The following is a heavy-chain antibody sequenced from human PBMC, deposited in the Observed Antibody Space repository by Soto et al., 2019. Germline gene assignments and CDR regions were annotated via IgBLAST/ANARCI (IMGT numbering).Heavy chain of an antibody. Sequence: GGSLRLSCAASGFTFDDYTMHWVRQAPGKGLEWVSLISWDGGSTYYADSVKGRFTISRDNSKNSLYLQMNSLRTEDTALYYCAKDGGWDDSSGYYGNFDYWGQGTLVTVSS. CDR1: GFTFDDYT. CDR2: ISWDGGST. CDR3: AKDGGWDDSSGYYGNFDY. V-gene: IGHV3-43*01. D-gene: IGHD3-22*01. J-gene: IGHJ4*02.